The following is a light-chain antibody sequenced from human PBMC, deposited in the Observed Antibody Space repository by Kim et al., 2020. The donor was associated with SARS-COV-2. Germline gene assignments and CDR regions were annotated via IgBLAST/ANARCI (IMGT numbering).Light chain of an antibody. CDR2: DNS. Sequence: SVTISCTGNSSNIGAGFDVHWYQQLPGTAPTLLIYDNSNRPSGVPDRFSCSKSGTSASLAITGLQAEDEADYYCQSYDSSLSGSVFGGGTQLTVL. V-gene: IGLV1-40*01. CDR3: QSYDSSLSGSV. J-gene: IGLJ2*01. CDR1: SSNIGAGFD.